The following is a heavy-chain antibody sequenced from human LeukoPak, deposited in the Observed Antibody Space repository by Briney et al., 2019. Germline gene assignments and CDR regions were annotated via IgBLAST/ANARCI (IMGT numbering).Heavy chain of an antibody. CDR1: GFTFSSYE. D-gene: IGHD3-22*01. CDR3: ARGDYYDSSGTLFDY. V-gene: IGHV4-59*01. Sequence: LRLSCAASGFTFSSYEMNWVRQAPGKGLEWIGYIYYSGSTNYNPSLKSRVTISVDTSKNQFSLKLSSVTAADTAVYYCARGDYYDSSGTLFDYWGQGTLVTVSS. J-gene: IGHJ4*02. CDR2: IYYSGST.